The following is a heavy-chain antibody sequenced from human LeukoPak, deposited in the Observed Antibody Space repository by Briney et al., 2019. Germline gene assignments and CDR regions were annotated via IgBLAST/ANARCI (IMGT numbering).Heavy chain of an antibody. CDR1: GYTFTSYD. J-gene: IGHJ4*02. D-gene: IGHD6-19*01. CDR3: ARWGTSSGWYGVIDY. V-gene: IGHV1-8*01. Sequence: GASVKVSCKASGYTFTSYDINWVGQATGQGGEGMGWMNHNSGNTGYAQKFQGRGNMNRNSSIRKAYMELSSLRSEDTAVYYCARWGTSSGWYGVIDYWGQGTLVTVSS. CDR2: MNHNSGNT.